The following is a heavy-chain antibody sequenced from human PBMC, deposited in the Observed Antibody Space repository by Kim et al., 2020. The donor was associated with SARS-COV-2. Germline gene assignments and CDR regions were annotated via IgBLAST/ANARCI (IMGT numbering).Heavy chain of an antibody. CDR2: INPNSGGT. CDR1: GYTFTDYS. D-gene: IGHD3-16*01. V-gene: IGHV1-2*06. J-gene: IGHJ6*03. CDR3: ARGRYGETLDV. Sequence: ASVKVSCKASGYTFTDYSIHWVRQAPGQGLEWVGRINPNSGGTSYAQQFQGRVTMTRDTAITTVYMDLSRLRSDDTAVYYCARGRYGETLDVWGKGTTV.